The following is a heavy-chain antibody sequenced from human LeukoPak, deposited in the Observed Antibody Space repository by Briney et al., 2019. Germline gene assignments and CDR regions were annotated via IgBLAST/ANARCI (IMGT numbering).Heavy chain of an antibody. Sequence: SETLSLTCAVYGGSFSGYYWSWIRQPPGKGLEWIGEINHSGGTNYNPSLKSRVTISVDTSKNQFSLKLSSVTAADTAVYYRARHVRYYYGSAYMDVWGKGTTVTISS. D-gene: IGHD3-10*01. CDR2: INHSGGT. CDR1: GGSFSGYY. V-gene: IGHV4-34*01. J-gene: IGHJ6*03. CDR3: ARHVRYYYGSAYMDV.